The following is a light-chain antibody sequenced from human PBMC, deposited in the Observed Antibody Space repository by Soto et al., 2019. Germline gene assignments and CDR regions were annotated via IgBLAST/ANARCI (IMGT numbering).Light chain of an antibody. V-gene: IGKV3-20*01. CDR1: QSVSNNY. Sequence: EIEFTQSPCTLSLSPGERATLHCRASQSVSNNYLAWYQQKPGQAPRLLIYGASNRATGIPDRFSGSGSGTDFTLTISRLEPEDFAVYYCQRHGATFGQGTKVDI. J-gene: IGKJ1*01. CDR3: QRHGAT. CDR2: GAS.